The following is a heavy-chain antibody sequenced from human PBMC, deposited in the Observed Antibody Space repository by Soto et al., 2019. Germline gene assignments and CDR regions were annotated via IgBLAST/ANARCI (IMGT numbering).Heavy chain of an antibody. CDR2: INHSGST. V-gene: IGHV4-34*01. CDR1: GGSFSGYY. Sequence: PSETLSLTCAVYGGSFSGYYWSWIRQPPGKGLEWIGEINHSGSTNYNPSLKSRVTISVDTSKNQFPLKLSSVTAADTAVYYCARANYYYYMDVWGKGTTVTVSS. CDR3: ARANYYYYMDV. J-gene: IGHJ6*03.